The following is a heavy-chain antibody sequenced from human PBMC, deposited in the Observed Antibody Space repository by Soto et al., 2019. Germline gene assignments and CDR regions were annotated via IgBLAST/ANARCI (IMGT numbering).Heavy chain of an antibody. V-gene: IGHV3-30*18. CDR1: GFTFSSYG. CDR2: ISYDGSNK. J-gene: IGHJ6*02. Sequence: GGSLRLSCAASGFTFSSYGMHWVRQAPGKGLEWVAVISYDGSNKYYADSVKGRFTISRDSSKNTLYLEMNSLRPEDTVVYYCAKGEYYYGSGSPYYGMDVWGQGTTVTVS. D-gene: IGHD3-10*01. CDR3: AKGEYYYGSGSPYYGMDV.